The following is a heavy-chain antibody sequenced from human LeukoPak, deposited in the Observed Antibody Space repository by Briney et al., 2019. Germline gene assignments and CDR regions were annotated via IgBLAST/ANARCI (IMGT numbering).Heavy chain of an antibody. D-gene: IGHD4-17*01. Sequence: KPSETLSLTCAVSGYSISSGYYWGWIRQPPGKGREWFGSIYHSGSTYYNPSLKSRVTISVDTSKNQFSLKLSSVTAADTAVYYCARPVTTYWFDPWGQGTLVTVSS. V-gene: IGHV4-38-2*01. CDR1: GYSISSGYY. J-gene: IGHJ5*02. CDR2: IYHSGST. CDR3: ARPVTTYWFDP.